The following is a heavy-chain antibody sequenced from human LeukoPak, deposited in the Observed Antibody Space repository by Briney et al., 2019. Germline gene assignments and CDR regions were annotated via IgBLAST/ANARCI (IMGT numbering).Heavy chain of an antibody. V-gene: IGHV1-69*06. J-gene: IGHJ4*02. CDR2: IIPIFGTA. D-gene: IGHD2-15*01. CDR3: ARSRPGILVVAATHFDY. Sequence: ASVKVSCKASGGTFSSYAISWVRQAPGQGLEWMGGIIPIFGTANYAQKFQGRVTITADKSTSTAYMELSSLRSEDTAAYYCARSRPGILVVAATHFDYWGQGTLVTVSS. CDR1: GGTFSSYA.